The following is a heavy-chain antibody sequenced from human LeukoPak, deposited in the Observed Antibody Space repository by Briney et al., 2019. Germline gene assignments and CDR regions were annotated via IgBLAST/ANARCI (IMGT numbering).Heavy chain of an antibody. V-gene: IGHV4-61*05. J-gene: IGHJ4*02. Sequence: SETLSLTCTVSGGSISSSSYYWGWIRQPPGKGLEWIGYIYYSGSTNYNPSLKSRVTISVDTSKNQFSLKLSSVTAADTAVYYCARGDFWSGYYPTFDYWGQGTLVTVSS. CDR3: ARGDFWSGYYPTFDY. CDR1: GGSISSSSYY. CDR2: IYYSGST. D-gene: IGHD3-3*01.